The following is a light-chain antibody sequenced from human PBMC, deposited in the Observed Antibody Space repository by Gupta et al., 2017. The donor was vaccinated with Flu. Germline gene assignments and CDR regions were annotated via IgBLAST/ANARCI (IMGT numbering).Light chain of an antibody. V-gene: IGKV2-28*01. CDR2: LGS. Sequence: DIVMIQSQLSLPVTPGEPASISCRSSQSLLHSNGYNYLDWYLQKPGQSPQLLIYLGSNRASGVPDRFSGSGSGTDFTLKISRVEAEDVGVYYCMQALQTPFTFGPGTKVDIK. CDR3: MQALQTPFT. CDR1: QSLLHSNGYNY. J-gene: IGKJ3*01.